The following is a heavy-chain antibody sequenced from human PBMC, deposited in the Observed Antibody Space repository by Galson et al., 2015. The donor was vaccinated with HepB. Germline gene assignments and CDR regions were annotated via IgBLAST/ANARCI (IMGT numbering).Heavy chain of an antibody. CDR1: GFTFSDYY. CDR2: ISSSSSYT. D-gene: IGHD6-13*01. Sequence: SLRLSCAASGFTFSDYYMSWIRQAPGKGLEWVSYISSSSSYTNYADSVKGRFTISRDNAKNSLYLQMNSLRAEDTAVYYCARGVAAAYFDYWGQGTLVTVSS. J-gene: IGHJ4*02. CDR3: ARGVAAAYFDY. V-gene: IGHV3-11*06.